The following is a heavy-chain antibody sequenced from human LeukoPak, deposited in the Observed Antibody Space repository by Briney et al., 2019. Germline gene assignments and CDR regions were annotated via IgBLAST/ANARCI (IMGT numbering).Heavy chain of an antibody. J-gene: IGHJ4*02. D-gene: IGHD5-24*01. CDR3: ARDHEVATIRYFDY. Sequence: GASVNVSCKASGGTFSRYAISWVRQAPGQGLEWMGGIIPIDGTATYAQKFQGRVTITADESTSIAYMELSRLRSEDTAFYYCARDHEVATIRYFDYWGQGTLVTVSS. CDR2: IIPIDGTA. CDR1: GGTFSRYA. V-gene: IGHV1-69*01.